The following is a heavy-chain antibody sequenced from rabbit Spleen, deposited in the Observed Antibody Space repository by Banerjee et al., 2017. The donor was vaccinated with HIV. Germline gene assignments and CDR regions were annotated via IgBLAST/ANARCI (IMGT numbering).Heavy chain of an antibody. Sequence: QQLVESGGGLVKPGASLTLTCKASGITLSSSDHMCWVRQAPGKGLEWISCITGSTGINDYASWAEGRHTISKTSSTTVTLEMSSLTVADMATYFCARDTGSSFSSYGMDLWGQGTLVTVS. V-gene: IGHV1S40*01. D-gene: IGHD8-1*01. CDR1: GITLSSSDH. CDR3: ARDTGSSFSSYGMDL. J-gene: IGHJ3*01. CDR2: ITGSTGIN.